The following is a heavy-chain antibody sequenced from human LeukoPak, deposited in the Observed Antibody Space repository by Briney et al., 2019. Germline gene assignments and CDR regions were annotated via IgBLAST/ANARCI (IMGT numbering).Heavy chain of an antibody. D-gene: IGHD1-26*01. V-gene: IGHV4-4*07. CDR1: GGSISSYY. CDR2: IYTSGST. Sequence: SETPSLTCTVSGGSISSYYWSWIRQPAGKGLEWIGRIYTSGSTNYNASLKSRVSMSVDTSKNQFSLKLSSVTAADTAVFYCARENSGSYREFDYWGQGTLVTVSS. CDR3: ARENSGSYREFDY. J-gene: IGHJ4*02.